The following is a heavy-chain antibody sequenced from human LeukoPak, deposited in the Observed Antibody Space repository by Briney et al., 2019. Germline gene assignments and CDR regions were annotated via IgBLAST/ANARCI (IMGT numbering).Heavy chain of an antibody. CDR3: ARAPAPDTAMASFDY. D-gene: IGHD5-18*01. CDR1: GFTFSSYA. Sequence: GSLRLSCAASGFTFSSYAMSWIRQPPGKGLEWIGEINHSGSTNYNPSLKSRVTISVDTSKNQFSLKLSSVTAADTAVYYCARAPAPDTAMASFDYWGQGTLVTVSS. J-gene: IGHJ4*02. CDR2: INHSGST. V-gene: IGHV4-34*01.